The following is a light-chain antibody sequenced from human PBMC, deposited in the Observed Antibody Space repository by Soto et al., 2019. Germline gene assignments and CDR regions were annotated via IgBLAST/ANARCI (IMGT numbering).Light chain of an antibody. CDR1: QSISNY. J-gene: IGKJ5*01. Sequence: DIQLTQSPSSLSASVGDRVTITCRASQSISNYLNWYQHRPGKAPNLLIYAASSLQSGVPSRFSGSESGTDFNLTITSLQPEDSATYYCQHGYSTPITFGQGTRLEIK. CDR3: QHGYSTPIT. CDR2: AAS. V-gene: IGKV1-39*01.